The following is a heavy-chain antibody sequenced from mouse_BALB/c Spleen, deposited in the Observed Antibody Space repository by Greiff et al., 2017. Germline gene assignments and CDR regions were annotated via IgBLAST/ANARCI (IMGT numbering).Heavy chain of an antibody. V-gene: IGHV5-9-4*01. J-gene: IGHJ3*01. Sequence: EVMLVESGGGLVQPGGSRKLSCAASGFTFSSFGMHWVRQAPEKGLEWVAEISSGGSYTYYPDTVTGRFTISRDNAKNTLYLEMSSLRSEDTAMYYCASIYYGYDVVAYWGQGTLVTVSA. CDR2: ISSGGSYT. D-gene: IGHD2-2*01. CDR3: ASIYYGYDVVAY. CDR1: GFTFSSFG.